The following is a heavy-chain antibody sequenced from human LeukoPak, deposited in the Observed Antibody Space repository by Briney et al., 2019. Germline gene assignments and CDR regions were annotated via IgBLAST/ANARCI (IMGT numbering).Heavy chain of an antibody. CDR3: ARDLFGDFWSGYYANWFDP. J-gene: IGHJ5*02. D-gene: IGHD3-3*01. CDR1: GFTFSSYW. Sequence: GGSLRLSCAASGFTFSSYWMHWARQAPGKGLVWVSRINSDGSSTSYADSVKGRFTISRDNAKNTLYLQMNSLRAEDTAVYYCARDLFGDFWSGYYANWFDPWGQGTLVTVSS. V-gene: IGHV3-74*01. CDR2: INSDGSST.